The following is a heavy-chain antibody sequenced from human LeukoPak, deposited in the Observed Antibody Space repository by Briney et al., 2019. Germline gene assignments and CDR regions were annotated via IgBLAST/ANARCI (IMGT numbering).Heavy chain of an antibody. Sequence: GASVKVSCKASGYTFTGYYMHWVRQAPGQGLEWMGRIIPIFGTANYAQKFQGRVTITTDESTSTAYMELSSLRSEDTAVYYCARGNINCSGGSCYSAPTPDVWGKGTTVTVSS. V-gene: IGHV1-69*05. J-gene: IGHJ6*04. D-gene: IGHD2-15*01. CDR1: GYTFTGYY. CDR2: IIPIFGTA. CDR3: ARGNINCSGGSCYSAPTPDV.